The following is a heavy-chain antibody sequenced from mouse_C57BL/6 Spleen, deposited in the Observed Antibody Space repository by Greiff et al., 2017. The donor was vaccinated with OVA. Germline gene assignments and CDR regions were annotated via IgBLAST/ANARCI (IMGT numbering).Heavy chain of an antibody. V-gene: IGHV1-61*01. CDR2: IYPSDSET. J-gene: IGHJ2*01. CDR1: GYTFTSYW. CDR3: ARNYYGSSPGY. Sequence: VKLQQPGAELVRPGSSVKLSCKASGYTFTSYWMDWVKQRPGQGLEWIGNIYPSDSETHYNQKFKDKATLTVDKSSSTAYMQLSSLTSEDSAVYYCARNYYGSSPGYWGQGTTLTVSS. D-gene: IGHD1-1*01.